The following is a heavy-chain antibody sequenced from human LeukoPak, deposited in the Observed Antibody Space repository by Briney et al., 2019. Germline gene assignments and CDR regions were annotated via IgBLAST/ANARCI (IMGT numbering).Heavy chain of an antibody. J-gene: IGHJ4*02. Sequence: SQTLSLTCTVSGGSISSGDYYWSWIRQPPGKGMEWIGYIRDGGSSSYNPSLESRVAISADPSKSQLSLNLRSVTAADTAVYYCARSRTGTVRRIWFFDYWGQGTLVTVSS. CDR3: ARSRTGTVRRIWFFDY. CDR1: GGSISSGDYY. D-gene: IGHD6-6*01. CDR2: IRDGGSS. V-gene: IGHV4-61*08.